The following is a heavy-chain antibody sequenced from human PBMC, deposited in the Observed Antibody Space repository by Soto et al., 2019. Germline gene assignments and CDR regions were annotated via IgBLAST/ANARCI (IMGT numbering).Heavy chain of an antibody. D-gene: IGHD3-3*01. Sequence: ASVKVSCKASGYTFTSYGISWLLQAPGQGLEWMGWISAYNGNTNYAQKLQGRVTMTTDTSTSTAYMELRSLRSDDTAVYYCARDPGPYDFWSGPEVYGMDVWGQGTTVTVSS. V-gene: IGHV1-18*01. CDR3: ARDPGPYDFWSGPEVYGMDV. J-gene: IGHJ6*02. CDR1: GYTFTSYG. CDR2: ISAYNGNT.